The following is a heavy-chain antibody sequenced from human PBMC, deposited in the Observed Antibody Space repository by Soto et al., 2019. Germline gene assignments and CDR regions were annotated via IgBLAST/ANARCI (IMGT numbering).Heavy chain of an antibody. CDR2: IYYSGST. J-gene: IGHJ6*02. CDR3: ARERGVSSSPTKWDYYYYRVDV. D-gene: IGHD6-6*01. V-gene: IGHV4-30-4*01. CDR1: GGSISSGDYY. Sequence: SETLSLTCTVSGGSISSGDYYWSWIRQPPGKGLEWFGYIYYSGSTYYNPSLQRRITMSVDTSKNQFSLKLSSVTAADTAVYYCARERGVSSSPTKWDYYYYRVDVWGPGTTVTVSS.